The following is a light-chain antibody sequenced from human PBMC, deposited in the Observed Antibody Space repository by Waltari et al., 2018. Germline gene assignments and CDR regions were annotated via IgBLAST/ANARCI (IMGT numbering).Light chain of an antibody. CDR2: KVS. V-gene: IGKV2-30*01. CDR3: MQGSHWPPIT. CDR1: QSLGSSVSGNTY. J-gene: IGKJ5*01. Sequence: DVVMTQSPLSLTVTLGQSASISCRSSQSLGSSVSGNTYLNWFQQRPGQSPSRLICKVSNRGSGVPDRFSGSGSGTDFTLKISRVEAEDVGVYYCMQGSHWPPITFGQGTRLEI.